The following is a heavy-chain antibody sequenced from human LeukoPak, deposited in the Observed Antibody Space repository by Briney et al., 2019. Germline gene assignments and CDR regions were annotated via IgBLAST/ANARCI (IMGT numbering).Heavy chain of an antibody. D-gene: IGHD1-1*01. V-gene: IGHV3-74*01. J-gene: IGHJ6*02. CDR3: ARRGTGHGMDV. CDR2: INNDGSSA. Sequence: GGSLRLSCAASGNYWIHWVRQVPGKGLVWVSRINNDGSSASYVDSVKGRFTISRDNAKNTLFLQMNSLRAEDTAVYYCARRGTGHGMDVWGQGTTVIVSS. CDR1: GNYW.